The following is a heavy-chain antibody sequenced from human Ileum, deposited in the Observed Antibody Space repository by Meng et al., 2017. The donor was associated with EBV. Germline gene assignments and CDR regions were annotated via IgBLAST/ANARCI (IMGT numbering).Heavy chain of an antibody. CDR3: ASRELAPFDY. V-gene: IGHV4-39*07. CDR1: GGSVSSRKYY. D-gene: IGHD1-26*01. J-gene: IGHJ4*02. CDR2: SDYSGTT. Sequence: QVSREGAGPGLGKPPESLSLPWTLTGGSVSSRKYYWGWIRQAPGKALEWIASSDYSGTTYYNPSLQSRVSISVDKSKNQVSLNMTSMTAADTAVYYCASRELAPFDYWGQGTLVTVSS.